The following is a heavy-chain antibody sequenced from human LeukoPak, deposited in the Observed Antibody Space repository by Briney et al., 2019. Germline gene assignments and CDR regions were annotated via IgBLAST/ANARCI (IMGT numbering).Heavy chain of an antibody. CDR3: TTAGNYYGSGHFDY. V-gene: IGHV3-15*01. CDR1: GFTFSNAW. D-gene: IGHD3-10*01. Sequence: PGGSLRLSCAASGFTFSNAWMTWVRQAPGKGLEWVGRIKSKTDGGKTDYAAPVKDRFTLSRDESKTTLYLQMNSLKTEDTAGYYWTTAGNYYGSGHFDYWGQGTLVTVSS. CDR2: IKSKTDGGKT. J-gene: IGHJ4*02.